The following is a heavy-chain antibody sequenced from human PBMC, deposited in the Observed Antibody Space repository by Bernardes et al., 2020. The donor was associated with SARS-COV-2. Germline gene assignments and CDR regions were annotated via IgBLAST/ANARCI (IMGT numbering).Heavy chain of an antibody. CDR1: GFTFRSYW. CDR2: INNDGTST. J-gene: IGHJ5*02. D-gene: IGHD3-16*01. CDR3: ASSKYDVIGWFDP. Sequence: GGSLRLSCVASGFTFRSYWMHWVRQAPGKGPMWVSRINNDGTSTTYADSVNGRFTISRDNVKKTLYLQMNSLRVDDTAVYSCASSKYDVIGWFDPWGQGTVVTVST. V-gene: IGHV3-74*01.